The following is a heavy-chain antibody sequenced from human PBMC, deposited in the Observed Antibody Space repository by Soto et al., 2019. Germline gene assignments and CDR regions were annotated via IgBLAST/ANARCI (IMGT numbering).Heavy chain of an antibody. D-gene: IGHD4-4*01. CDR2: IVADNGDT. Sequence: QVQLVQSGAEVQNPGASLKVSCKASGYRFTDYGIHWVRQVPGQTLEWMGWIVADNGDTKYSQKFQGRVTFTRDTSATTAYMELSSLRYEDTAVYYCARGSNPFHYWGQGTPVTVSS. J-gene: IGHJ4*02. CDR1: GYRFTDYG. V-gene: IGHV1-3*01. CDR3: ARGSNPFHY.